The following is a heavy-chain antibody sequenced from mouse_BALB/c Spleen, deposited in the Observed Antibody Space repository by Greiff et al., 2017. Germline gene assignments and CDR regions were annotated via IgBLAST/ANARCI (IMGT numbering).Heavy chain of an antibody. Sequence: EVQRVESGGDLVKPGGSLKLSCAASGFTFSSYGMSWVRQTPDKRLEWVATISSGGSYTYYPDSVKGRFTISRDNAKNTLYLQMSSLKYEDTAMYYCARHHVDGYYVGMDYWGQGTSVTVSS. CDR1: GFTFSSYG. CDR2: ISSGGSYT. CDR3: ARHHVDGYYVGMDY. V-gene: IGHV5-6*01. D-gene: IGHD2-3*01. J-gene: IGHJ4*01.